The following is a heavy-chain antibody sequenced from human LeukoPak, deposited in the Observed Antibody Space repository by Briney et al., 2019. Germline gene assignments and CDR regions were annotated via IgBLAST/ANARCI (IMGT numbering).Heavy chain of an antibody. CDR2: IKQDGSEK. Sequence: GSXRLSWAASGFTFRSYWMSWVRQAPGKGMEWVANIKQDGSEKYYVDSVKGRCTISRDNAKNSLYLQMNSLRAEDTAVYYCARYGAPFDSWGQGTLVTVSS. CDR1: GFTFRSYW. J-gene: IGHJ4*02. D-gene: IGHD4/OR15-4a*01. V-gene: IGHV3-7*01. CDR3: ARYGAPFDS.